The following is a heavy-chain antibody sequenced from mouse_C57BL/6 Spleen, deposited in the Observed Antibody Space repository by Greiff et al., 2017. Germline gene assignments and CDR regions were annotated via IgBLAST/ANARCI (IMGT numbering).Heavy chain of an antibody. Sequence: QVQLQQPGAELVKPGASVKLSCKASGYTFTSYWMQWVKQRPGQGLEWIGEIVPSDSYTNYNQKFKGKATLTVDTTSSTAYMQLSSLTSEDSAVYYCARSGTSSGYVWFAYWGQGTLVTVSA. D-gene: IGHD3-2*02. J-gene: IGHJ3*01. CDR3: ARSGTSSGYVWFAY. V-gene: IGHV1-50*01. CDR1: GYTFTSYW. CDR2: IVPSDSYT.